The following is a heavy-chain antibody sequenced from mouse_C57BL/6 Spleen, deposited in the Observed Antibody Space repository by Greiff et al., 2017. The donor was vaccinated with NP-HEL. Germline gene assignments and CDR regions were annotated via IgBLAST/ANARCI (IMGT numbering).Heavy chain of an antibody. J-gene: IGHJ2*01. V-gene: IGHV1-82*01. CDR3: ARGDHYFDY. D-gene: IGHD3-3*01. Sequence: QVQLQQSGPELVKPGASVKISCKASGYAFSSSWMNWVKQRPGKGLEWIGRIYPGDGDTNYNGKFKGKATLTADKSSSTAYMQLSSLTSEDSAVYFCARGDHYFDYWGQGTTLTVSS. CDR2: IYPGDGDT. CDR1: GYAFSSSW.